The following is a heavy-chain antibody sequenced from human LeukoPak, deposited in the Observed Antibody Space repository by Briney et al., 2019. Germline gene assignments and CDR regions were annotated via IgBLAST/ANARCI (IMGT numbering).Heavy chain of an antibody. CDR3: AREVDTDLEYFQH. D-gene: IGHD5-18*01. J-gene: IGHJ1*01. CDR2: ISYDGSNK. V-gene: IGHV3-30-3*01. Sequence: GRSLRLSCAASRFTFSSYAMHWVRQAPGKGLEWVAVISYDGSNKYYADSVKGRFTISRDNSKNTLYLQMNSLRAEDTAVYYCAREVDTDLEYFQHWGQGTLVTVSS. CDR1: RFTFSSYA.